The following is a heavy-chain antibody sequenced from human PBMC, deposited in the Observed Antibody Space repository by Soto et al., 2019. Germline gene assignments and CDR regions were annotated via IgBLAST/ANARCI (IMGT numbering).Heavy chain of an antibody. CDR2: VSYDGSNK. J-gene: IGHJ4*02. CDR1: GFTFGRYA. D-gene: IGHD6-6*01. Sequence: QVQLEESGGGVVQPGTSLRLSCVVSGFTFGRYAMHWVRQAPGKGLEWMASVSYDGSNKVYAASVRGRFDISRDNSWNTLYLHMNNLRHEDTALYFCTRAPSAARRDYFDYWGQGSLVTVSS. V-gene: IGHV3-30*09. CDR3: TRAPSAARRDYFDY.